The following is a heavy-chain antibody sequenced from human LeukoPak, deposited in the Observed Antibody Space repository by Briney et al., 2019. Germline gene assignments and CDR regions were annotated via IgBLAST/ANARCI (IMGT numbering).Heavy chain of an antibody. D-gene: IGHD3-22*01. CDR2: IYSGGST. V-gene: IGHV3-53*04. Sequence: GGSLRLSCAASGFTVSSNYMSWVRQAPGKGVEGGSVIYSGGSTYYADSVKGRFTISRHNSKNTMYLEITNLRAEATAVYYCARYYDSSGYSSYYYYGMDVWGQGTTVTVSS. CDR1: GFTVSSNY. CDR3: ARYYDSSGYSSYYYYGMDV. J-gene: IGHJ6*02.